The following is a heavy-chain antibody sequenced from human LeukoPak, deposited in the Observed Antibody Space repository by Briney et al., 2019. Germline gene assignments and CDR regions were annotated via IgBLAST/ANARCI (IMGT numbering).Heavy chain of an antibody. Sequence: KPSETLSLTCTVSGGSISSYYWSWIRQPPGKGLEWIGYIYYSGSTNYNPSLKSRVTISVDTSKNQFSLKLSSVTAADTAVYYCARHADGIVGATTVSWFDPWGQGTLVTVSS. CDR1: GGSISSYY. D-gene: IGHD1-26*01. CDR3: ARHADGIVGATTVSWFDP. V-gene: IGHV4-59*08. CDR2: IYYSGST. J-gene: IGHJ5*02.